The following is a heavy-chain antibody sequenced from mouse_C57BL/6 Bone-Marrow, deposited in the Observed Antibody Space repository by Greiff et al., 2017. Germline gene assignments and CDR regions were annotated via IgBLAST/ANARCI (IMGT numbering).Heavy chain of an antibody. CDR3: AGDYGSAWFAY. D-gene: IGHD1-1*01. V-gene: IGHV1-69*01. CDR1: GYTFTSYW. CDR2: IDPSDSYT. Sequence: QVQLQQPGAELVMPGASVKLSCKASGYTFTSYWMHWVKQRPGQGLEWIGEIDPSDSYTNYNQKFKGKSTLTVDKSSSTAYMQLRSLTSEDSAVYYCAGDYGSAWFAYWGQGTLVTVSA. J-gene: IGHJ3*01.